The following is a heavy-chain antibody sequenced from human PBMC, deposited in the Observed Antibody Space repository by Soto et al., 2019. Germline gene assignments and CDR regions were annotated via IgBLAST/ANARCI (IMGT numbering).Heavy chain of an antibody. V-gene: IGHV1-69*02. CDR3: ASEVGRAAADDY. J-gene: IGHJ4*02. D-gene: IGHD6-13*01. CDR2: IIPILGIG. Sequence: QVQLVQSGAEVKKPGSSVKVSCKASGGTFSSYTISWVRQAPGQGLEWMGRIIPILGIGNYTQKFQGRVTITADTATSTAYMELGSLRSEDTAGYYCASEVGRAAADDYWGQGPLVTVSS. CDR1: GGTFSSYT.